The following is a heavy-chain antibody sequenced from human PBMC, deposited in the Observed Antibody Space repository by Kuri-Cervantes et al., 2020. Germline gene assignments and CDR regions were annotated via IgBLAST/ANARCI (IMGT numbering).Heavy chain of an antibody. CDR2: IYHSGST. J-gene: IGHJ6*02. CDR1: GGSISSGGYS. CDR3: AREGQVVPAAQSPNYYYYGMDV. D-gene: IGHD2-2*01. V-gene: IGHV4-30-2*01. Sequence: SCAVSGGSISSGGYSWSWIRQPPGKGLEWIGYIYHSGSTYYNPSLKSRVTMSVDTSKNQFSLKLSSVTAADTAVYYCAREGQVVPAAQSPNYYYYGMDVWGQGTTVTVSS.